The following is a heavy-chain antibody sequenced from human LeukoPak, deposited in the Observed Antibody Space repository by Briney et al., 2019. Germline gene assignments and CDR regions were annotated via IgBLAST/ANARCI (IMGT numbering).Heavy chain of an antibody. Sequence: TLSLTCTVSAYSISSGYFWGWIRQPPGKALEWLALIYWDDDKRYSPSLKHRLTITKDTSKNQVVLTMTNMDPVDTATYYCAYRPNFRAGYYWGQGSLVTVSS. CDR2: IYWDDDK. V-gene: IGHV2-5*02. CDR3: AYRPNFRAGYY. CDR1: AYSISSGYFW. J-gene: IGHJ4*02. D-gene: IGHD3/OR15-3a*01.